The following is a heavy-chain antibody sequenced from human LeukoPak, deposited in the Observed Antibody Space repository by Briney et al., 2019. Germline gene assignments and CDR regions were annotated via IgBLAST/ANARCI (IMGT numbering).Heavy chain of an antibody. CDR2: IYYSGST. V-gene: IGHV4-39*07. CDR1: GGSINSGDYY. Sequence: SETLSLTCTVSGGSINSGDYYWVWIRQPPGKGLEWIGTIYYSGSTYYNPSLKSRVTISVDTSKNQFSLKLSSVTAADTAVYYCAGEVLWFGELAWFDPWGQGTLVTVSS. D-gene: IGHD3-10*01. CDR3: AGEVLWFGELAWFDP. J-gene: IGHJ5*02.